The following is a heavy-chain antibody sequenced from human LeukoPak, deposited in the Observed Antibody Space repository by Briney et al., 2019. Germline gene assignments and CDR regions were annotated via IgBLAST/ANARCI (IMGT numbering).Heavy chain of an antibody. CDR2: IKSKTDGGTS. D-gene: IGHD1-26*01. V-gene: IGHV3-15*01. Sequence: GGSLRLSCATSGLTFTNAWMSWFRQAPGKGLEWVGRIKSKTDGGTSDYAAPVQGRFTISRDDSKNTLYLQMNSLKIEDTAVYYCATDPGEWEPIWGQGTMVTVSA. CDR1: GLTFTNAW. CDR3: ATDPGEWEPI. J-gene: IGHJ3*02.